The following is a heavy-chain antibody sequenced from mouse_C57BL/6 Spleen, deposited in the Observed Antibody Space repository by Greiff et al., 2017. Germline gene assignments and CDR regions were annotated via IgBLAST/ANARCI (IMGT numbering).Heavy chain of an antibody. Sequence: EVMLVESGAGLVKPGGSLKLSCAASGFTFSSYAMSWVRQTPEKRLEWVAYISSGGDYIYYADTVKGRFTISRDNARNTLYLQMSSLKSEDTALYYCTREGYYGSSSGFDYWGQGTTLTVSS. J-gene: IGHJ2*01. D-gene: IGHD1-1*01. CDR1: GFTFSSYA. CDR3: TREGYYGSSSGFDY. V-gene: IGHV5-9-1*02. CDR2: ISSGGDYI.